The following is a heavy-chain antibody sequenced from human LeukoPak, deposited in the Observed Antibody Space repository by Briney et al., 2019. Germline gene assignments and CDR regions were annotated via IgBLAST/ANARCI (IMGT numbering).Heavy chain of an antibody. V-gene: IGHV3-21*01. CDR3: ARAAPPGGRIDY. J-gene: IGHJ4*02. D-gene: IGHD1-26*01. CDR1: GFTFSSYS. CDR2: ISSSSYI. Sequence: GESLKISCAASGFTFSSYSMNWVRHAPGKGLEWVSSISSSSYIYYADSVKGRFTISRDNAKNSLYLQMNSLRAEDTAVYYCARAAPPGGRIDYWGQGTLVTVSS.